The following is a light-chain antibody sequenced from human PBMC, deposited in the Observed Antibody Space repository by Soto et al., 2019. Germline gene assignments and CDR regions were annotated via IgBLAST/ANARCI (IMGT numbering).Light chain of an antibody. CDR3: AAWDDSLQSWV. J-gene: IGLJ3*02. CDR1: NSNIGSHT. V-gene: IGLV1-44*01. Sequence: QLVLTQPPSASVTPGQRVTISCSGSNSNIGSHTVNWYQQLPGTAPKLLIYTDNQRPSGVPDRFSDSKSGTSASLAISGLQSEDEADYYCAAWDDSLQSWVFGGGTKLTVL. CDR2: TDN.